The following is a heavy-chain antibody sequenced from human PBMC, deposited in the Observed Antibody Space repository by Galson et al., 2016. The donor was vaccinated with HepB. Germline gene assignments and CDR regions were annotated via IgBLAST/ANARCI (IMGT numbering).Heavy chain of an antibody. CDR2: IPSDSTYM. D-gene: IGHD3-22*01. J-gene: IGHJ3*02. Sequence: SLRLSCAASGYIFRNYAMSWVRQAPGKGLEWVSSIPSDSTYMYYADSVKGRFTISRDNAKNSLYLRMHFLRDEDTAVYYCARDPQSYHSSGYYYPDAFDIWGQGTMVAVSS. CDR1: GYIFRNYA. CDR3: ARDPQSYHSSGYYYPDAFDI. V-gene: IGHV3-21*01.